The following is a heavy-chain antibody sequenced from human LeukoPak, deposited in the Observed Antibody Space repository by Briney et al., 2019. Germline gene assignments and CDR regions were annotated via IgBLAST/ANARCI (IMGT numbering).Heavy chain of an antibody. CDR2: IYISGST. Sequence: SETLSLTCTVSGGSIRSYYWSWIRQPPGKGLEWIGRIYISGSTNYNPSLKSRVTMSVDTSKNQFSLKLSSVTAADTAVYYCARSVPYRACCSGGSCYQRYFDYWGQGTLVTVSS. V-gene: IGHV4-4*07. CDR1: GGSIRSYY. J-gene: IGHJ4*02. D-gene: IGHD2-15*01. CDR3: ARSVPYRACCSGGSCYQRYFDY.